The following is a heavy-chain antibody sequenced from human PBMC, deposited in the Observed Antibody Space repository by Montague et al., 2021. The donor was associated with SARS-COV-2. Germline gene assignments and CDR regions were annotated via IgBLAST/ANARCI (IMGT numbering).Heavy chain of an antibody. J-gene: IGHJ4*02. CDR3: ARGGRGTGYYWEY. CDR1: RFSFSRYW. D-gene: IGHD1-14*01. CDR2: IDRDGYEE. Sequence: SLRLSCAASRFSFSRYWMTWVRQAPGKGPEWVATIDRDGYEEYYVASVKGRFTLSRDNARNSLYLQLTSLGGEDTAVYYCARGGRGTGYYWEYWGQGTLVTVSS. V-gene: IGHV3-7*01.